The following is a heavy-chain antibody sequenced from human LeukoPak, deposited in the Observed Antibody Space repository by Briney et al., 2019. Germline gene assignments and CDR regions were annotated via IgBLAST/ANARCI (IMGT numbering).Heavy chain of an antibody. CDR1: GGXISNNNYY. Sequence: PSETLSLTCTVSGGXISNNNYYWAWIRQPPGKGLECIGSIYYSGIPYYNPSLKSRVTISVDTSKNQFSLRLSSVTAADTAVYYCATWRTAKTGFDYWGQGTLVTVSS. V-gene: IGHV4-39*01. D-gene: IGHD1-1*01. CDR3: ATWRTAKTGFDY. CDR2: IYYSGIP. J-gene: IGHJ4*02.